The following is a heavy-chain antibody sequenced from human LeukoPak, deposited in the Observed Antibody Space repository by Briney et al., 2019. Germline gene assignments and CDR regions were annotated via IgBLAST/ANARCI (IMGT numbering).Heavy chain of an antibody. CDR2: ISYDESNK. CDR1: GFTFSTYC. D-gene: IGHD2-2*01. Sequence: GGSLRLSCAASGFTFSTYCMHWVRQAPGKGLEWVAVISYDESNKYYADSVKGRFTISRDNSKNTLYLQMTSPRAEDTAVYYCARQAWPQQYCSRTSCYNWFDPWGQGTLVTVSS. CDR3: ARQAWPQQYCSRTSCYNWFDP. J-gene: IGHJ5*02. V-gene: IGHV3-30*03.